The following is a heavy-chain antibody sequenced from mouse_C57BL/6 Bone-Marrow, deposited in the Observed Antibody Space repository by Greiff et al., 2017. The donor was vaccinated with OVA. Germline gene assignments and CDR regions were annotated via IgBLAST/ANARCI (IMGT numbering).Heavy chain of an antibody. Sequence: EVKVVESGGDLVKPGGSLKLSCAASGFTFSSYGMSWVRQTPDKRLEWVATISSGGSYPYYPDSVKGRFTISRDNAKNTLYLQMSSLKSEDTAMYYGARHRDSSGFDYWGQGTTLTVSS. V-gene: IGHV5-6*01. CDR3: ARHRDSSGFDY. CDR1: GFTFSSYG. J-gene: IGHJ2*01. D-gene: IGHD3-2*02. CDR2: ISSGGSYP.